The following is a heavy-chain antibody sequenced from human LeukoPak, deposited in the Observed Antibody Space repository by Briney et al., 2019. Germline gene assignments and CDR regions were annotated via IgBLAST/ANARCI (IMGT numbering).Heavy chain of an antibody. J-gene: IGHJ4*02. CDR1: GGTFSSYA. V-gene: IGHV1-69*13. D-gene: IGHD5-18*01. CDR2: IIPIFGTA. Sequence: GASVKVSCKASGGTFSSYAISWVRQAPGQGLEWMGGIIPIFGTANYAQKFQGRVTITADESTSTAYMELSSLRSEDTAVYYCARDPRGSYGPFDYWGQGTLVTVSS. CDR3: ARDPRGSYGPFDY.